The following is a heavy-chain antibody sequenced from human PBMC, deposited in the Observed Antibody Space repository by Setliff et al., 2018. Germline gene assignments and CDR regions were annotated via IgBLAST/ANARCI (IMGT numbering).Heavy chain of an antibody. D-gene: IGHD3-22*01. J-gene: IGHJ6*03. V-gene: IGHV3-11*06. CDR1: GFTFSDYY. Sequence: GESLKISCATSGFTFSDYYMSWIRQTPGKGLMWVSYIKSDGSNTHYADSVEGRFTISRDNAKNTLYLQMNSLRAEDTAVYYCARLALTGYDSSGYYYALEYYYYMDVWGKGTTVTVSS. CDR3: ARLALTGYDSSGYYYALEYYYYMDV. CDR2: IKSDGSNT.